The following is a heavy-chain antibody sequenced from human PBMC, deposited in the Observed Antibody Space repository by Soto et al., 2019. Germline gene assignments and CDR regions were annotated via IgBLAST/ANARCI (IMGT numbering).Heavy chain of an antibody. CDR3: ARARAAPLSDY. Sequence: QVQLQESGPGLVKPSETLSLTCTVSGGSISSYYCCWIRQPPGKGREWIGHIYYSGRTNYNHSLKSRATISVDTSKNQFSLKLRSVTAADTAMYCCARARAAPLSDYWGQGTLVTVSS. J-gene: IGHJ4*02. CDR1: GGSISSYY. D-gene: IGHD2-15*01. V-gene: IGHV4-59*01. CDR2: IYYSGRT.